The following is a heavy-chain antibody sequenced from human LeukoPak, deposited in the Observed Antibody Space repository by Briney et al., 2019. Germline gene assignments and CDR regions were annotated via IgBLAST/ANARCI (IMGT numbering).Heavy chain of an antibody. D-gene: IGHD6-6*01. CDR1: GYTFTGYY. V-gene: IGHV1-2*02. CDR3: ARKGSSFDS. CDR2: INPNSGGT. Sequence: ASVKVSCKASGYTFTGYYMHWVRQAPGQGLEWMGWINPNSGGTYYAQRFQGRVTMTRDTSITTAYMELSRLRSDDSAVYYCARKGSSFDSWGQGTLVTVSS. J-gene: IGHJ4*02.